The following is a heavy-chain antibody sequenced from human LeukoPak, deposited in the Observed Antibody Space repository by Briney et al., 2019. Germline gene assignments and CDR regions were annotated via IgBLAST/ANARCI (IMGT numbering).Heavy chain of an antibody. V-gene: IGHV3-30*04. CDR1: GFTFSSFA. J-gene: IGHJ4*02. CDR2: MSYNGNDK. Sequence: RSLRLSCAASGFTFSSFAMHWARQTPGKGLEWVAGMSYNGNDKYYEDSLKGRFTISRDNSKNTLYLQMNSLRAEDTAVYYCARDPSRFGEYGYFDYWGQGSLVTVSS. CDR3: ARDPSRFGEYGYFDY. D-gene: IGHD3-10*01.